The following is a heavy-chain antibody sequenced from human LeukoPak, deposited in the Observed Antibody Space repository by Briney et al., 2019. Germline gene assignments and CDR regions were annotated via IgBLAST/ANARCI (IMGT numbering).Heavy chain of an antibody. CDR1: GFTFNNYV. CDR2: ISTSGGGT. CDR3: VKRETTPHTWGSFEI. Sequence: GGSLRLSCAASGFTFNNYVMSWVRQSPGKGLEGVSSISTSGGGTYYADSAKGRFTISRDNSKNTLSLQMNSLRAEDTAVYYCVKRETTPHTWGSFEIWGQGTLVTVSS. D-gene: IGHD1-1*01. J-gene: IGHJ3*02. V-gene: IGHV3-23*01.